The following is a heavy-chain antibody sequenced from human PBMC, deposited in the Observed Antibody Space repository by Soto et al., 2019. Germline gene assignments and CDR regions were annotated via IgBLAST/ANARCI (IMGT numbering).Heavy chain of an antibody. V-gene: IGHV3-23*01. Sequence: EVRLLESGGGLVKPGGSLGLSCATSGLTFSNYPMSWVRQAPGGGLEWVASMSGSSSTTYYADSVKGRFTISRDRSKNTLYLQMSSLRAEDTALYYCAKNQERELPKVIDFWGQGTLVTVSS. CDR1: GLTFSNYP. D-gene: IGHD1-7*01. J-gene: IGHJ4*02. CDR3: AKNQERELPKVIDF. CDR2: MSGSSSTT.